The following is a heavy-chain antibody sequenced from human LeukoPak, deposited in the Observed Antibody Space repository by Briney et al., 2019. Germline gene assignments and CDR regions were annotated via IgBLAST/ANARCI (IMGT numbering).Heavy chain of an antibody. CDR3: VNFGYSNTSYFSS. V-gene: IGHV1-2*02. D-gene: IGHD5-12*01. J-gene: IGHJ4*02. Sequence: VASVKVSCKASKDTFTVYYMHWVRQAPGQGLRWMGWINPNSGDTNYAEKFQGRITMTRDTSISTAYMELRSLTSDDTAVYYCVNFGYSNTSYFSSWGQGTWVTVSS. CDR2: INPNSGDT. CDR1: KDTFTVYY.